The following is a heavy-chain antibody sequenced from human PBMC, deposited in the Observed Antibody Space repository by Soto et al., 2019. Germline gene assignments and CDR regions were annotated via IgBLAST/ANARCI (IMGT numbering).Heavy chain of an antibody. CDR1: GFSFGTYA. CDR3: ANGKYQPLIDS. CDR2: ISFSSSYI. D-gene: IGHD2-2*01. Sequence: GGSLRLSCAASGFSFGTYAMNWVRQAPGKGLEWVSFISFSSSYIYYADSVRGRFTVSRDNAKNSLYLQLNNLRAEDTAVYYSANGKYQPLIDSWGQGTLVTVSS. V-gene: IGHV3-21*01. J-gene: IGHJ5*01.